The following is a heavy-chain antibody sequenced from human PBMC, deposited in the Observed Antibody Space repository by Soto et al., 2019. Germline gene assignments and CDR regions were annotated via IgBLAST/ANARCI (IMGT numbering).Heavy chain of an antibody. V-gene: IGHV4-59*01. D-gene: IGHD3-22*01. J-gene: IGHJ5*02. CDR1: GGSISSYY. CDR2: IYYSGST. CDR3: AREYYFDSSEDNWFDP. Sequence: KPSETLSLTCTVSGGSISSYYWSWIRQPPGKGLEWIGYIYYSGSTNYNPSLKSRVTISVDTSKNQFSLKLSSVTAADTAVYYCAREYYFDSSEDNWFDPWGQGTLVTVSS.